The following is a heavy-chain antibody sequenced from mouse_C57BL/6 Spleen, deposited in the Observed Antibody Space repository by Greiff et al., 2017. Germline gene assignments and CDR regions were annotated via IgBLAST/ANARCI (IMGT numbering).Heavy chain of an antibody. D-gene: IGHD1-1*01. Sequence: EVKLVESGGGLVKPGGSLKLSCAASGFTFSSYAMSWVRQTPEKRLEWVATISDGGSYTYYPDNVKGRFTISRDNAKNNLYLQMSHLKSEDTAMYYCARRDYGSSYVYWYFDVWGTGTTVTVSS. J-gene: IGHJ1*03. V-gene: IGHV5-4*03. CDR3: ARRDYGSSYVYWYFDV. CDR1: GFTFSSYA. CDR2: ISDGGSYT.